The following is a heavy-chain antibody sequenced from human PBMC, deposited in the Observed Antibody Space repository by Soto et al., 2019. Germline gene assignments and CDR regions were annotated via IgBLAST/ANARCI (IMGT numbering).Heavy chain of an antibody. CDR3: KTYYDFWSGYNSGYYYGMDV. J-gene: IGHJ6*02. CDR2: IYYSGST. Sequence: SETLSLTCTVSGGSISSYYWSWIRQPPGKGLEWIGYIYYSGSTYYNPSLKSRVTISVDTSKNQFSLKLSSVTAADTAVYYCKTYYDFWSGYNSGYYYGMDVWGQGTTVTVSS. D-gene: IGHD3-3*01. V-gene: IGHV4-59*06. CDR1: GGSISSYY.